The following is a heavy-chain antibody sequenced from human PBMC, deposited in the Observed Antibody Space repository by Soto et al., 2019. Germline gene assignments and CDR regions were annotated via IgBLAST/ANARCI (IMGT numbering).Heavy chain of an antibody. J-gene: IGHJ6*03. CDR2: INPNSGGT. CDR1: GYTFTGYY. V-gene: IGHV1-2*04. D-gene: IGHD3-10*01. Sequence: GASVKVSCKASGYTFTGYYMHWVRQAPGQGLEWMGWINPNSGGTNYAQKFQGWVTMTRDTSISTAYMELSRLRSDDTAVYYCARASYYFGSGSYYNRGDSYYYYMDVWGKGTTVTVSS. CDR3: ARASYYFGSGSYYNRGDSYYYYMDV.